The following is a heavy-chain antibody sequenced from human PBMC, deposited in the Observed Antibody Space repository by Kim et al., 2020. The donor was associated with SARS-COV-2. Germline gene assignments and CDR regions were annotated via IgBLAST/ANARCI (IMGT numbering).Heavy chain of an antibody. CDR2: IWYDGSNK. Sequence: GGSLRLSCAASGFTFSSYGMHWVRQAPGNGLEWVAVIWYDGSNKYYADSVKGRFTISRDNSKNTLYLQMNSLRAEDTAVYYCARDDAAAAVDYWGQGTLVTVSS. CDR3: ARDDAAAAVDY. V-gene: IGHV3-33*01. J-gene: IGHJ4*02. CDR1: GFTFSSYG. D-gene: IGHD6-13*01.